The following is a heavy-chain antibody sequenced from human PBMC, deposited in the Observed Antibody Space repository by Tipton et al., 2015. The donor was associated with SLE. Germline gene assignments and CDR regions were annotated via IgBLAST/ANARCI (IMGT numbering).Heavy chain of an antibody. J-gene: IGHJ4*02. Sequence: TLSLTCAVYGGTFSGYYWSWIRQSPGKGLEWIGEINYSGNTKYNPSLKSRVTISVDTSKNQLSLTLKSVSAADTAVYYCARNGFYSLDYWGRGILVTVSS. CDR2: INYSGNT. CDR1: GGTFSGYY. D-gene: IGHD4-11*01. V-gene: IGHV4-34*01. CDR3: ARNGFYSLDY.